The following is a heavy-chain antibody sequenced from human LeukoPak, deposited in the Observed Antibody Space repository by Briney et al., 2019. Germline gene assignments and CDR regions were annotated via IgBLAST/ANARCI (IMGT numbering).Heavy chain of an antibody. CDR1: GGTFSSYA. CDR3: ARGRYCSSTSCLNWFDP. CDR2: IIPILGIA. V-gene: IGHV1-69*04. J-gene: IGHJ5*02. D-gene: IGHD2-2*01. Sequence: SVKVSCKASGGTFSSYAISWVRQAPGQGLEWMGRIIPILGIANYAQKFQGRVTITADKSTSTAYMELSSLRSEDTAVYYCARGRYCSSTSCLNWFDPWGQGTLVTVSS.